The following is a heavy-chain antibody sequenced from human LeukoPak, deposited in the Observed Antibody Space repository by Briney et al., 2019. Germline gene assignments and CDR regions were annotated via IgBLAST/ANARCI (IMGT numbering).Heavy chain of an antibody. Sequence: QTGGSLRLSCAASGFTFSSYAMSWVRQAPGKGLEWVSAISGSGGSTYYADSVKRRFTISRDNSKNTLYLQMNSLRAEDTAVYYCAKDLHIVVVTAILDYWGQGTLVTVSS. D-gene: IGHD2-21*02. V-gene: IGHV3-23*01. CDR2: ISGSGGST. CDR3: AKDLHIVVVTAILDY. J-gene: IGHJ4*02. CDR1: GFTFSSYA.